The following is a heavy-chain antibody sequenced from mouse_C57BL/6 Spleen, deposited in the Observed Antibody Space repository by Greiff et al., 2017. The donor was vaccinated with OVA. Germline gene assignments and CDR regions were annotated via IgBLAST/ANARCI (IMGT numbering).Heavy chain of an antibody. CDR3: ATLAYSNYVTWFAY. D-gene: IGHD2-5*01. CDR1: GYTFTDYY. CDR2: IYPGSGNT. J-gene: IGHJ3*01. Sequence: VQLQQSGAELVRPGTSVKLSCKASGYTFTDYYINWVKQRPGQGLEWIARIYPGSGNTYYNEKFKGKATLTAEKSSSTAYMQLSSLTSEDSAVYFCATLAYSNYVTWFAYWGQGTLVTVSA. V-gene: IGHV1-76*01.